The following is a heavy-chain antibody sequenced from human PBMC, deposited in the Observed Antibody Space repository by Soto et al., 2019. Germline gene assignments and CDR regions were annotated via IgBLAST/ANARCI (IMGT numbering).Heavy chain of an antibody. Sequence: SETLSLTCTVSGGSISSGDYYWSWIRQPPGKGLEWIGYIYYSGSTYYNPSLKSRVTISVDTSKNQFSLKRSSVTAADTAVYYCAGCIAVAGSLNFDYWGQGTLVTVSS. D-gene: IGHD6-19*01. J-gene: IGHJ4*02. CDR3: AGCIAVAGSLNFDY. CDR2: IYYSGST. CDR1: GGSISSGDYY. V-gene: IGHV4-30-4*01.